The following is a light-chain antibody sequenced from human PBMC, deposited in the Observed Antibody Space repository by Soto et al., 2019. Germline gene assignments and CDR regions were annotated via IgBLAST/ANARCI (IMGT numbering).Light chain of an antibody. J-gene: IGKJ2*01. CDR2: DAS. CDR3: QQSKSYLYT. V-gene: IGKV1-5*01. CDR1: QSVSSR. Sequence: DIQMIQSPATLTESAGDRVTITCRASQSVSSRLAWYQQRPGNAPKLLINDASTLMGWVASSFGGSGSRPKFSLTFSRLQADEVATYYCQQSKSYLYTFGQGTK.